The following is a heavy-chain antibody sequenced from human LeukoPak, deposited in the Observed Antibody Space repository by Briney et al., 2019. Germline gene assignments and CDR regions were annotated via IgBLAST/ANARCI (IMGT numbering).Heavy chain of an antibody. J-gene: IGHJ4*02. CDR2: IYQSGST. CDR3: ARFYYGDFNFDY. D-gene: IGHD4-17*01. V-gene: IGHV4-61*02. Sequence: SSETLSLTCTVSGGSISGGSYYWSWIRQPAGKGLEWIGSIYQSGSTYYNPSLKSRVTISVDTSKNQFSLRLNSVTAADTAMYYCARFYYGDFNFDYWGQGTLVTVSS. CDR1: GGSISGGSYY.